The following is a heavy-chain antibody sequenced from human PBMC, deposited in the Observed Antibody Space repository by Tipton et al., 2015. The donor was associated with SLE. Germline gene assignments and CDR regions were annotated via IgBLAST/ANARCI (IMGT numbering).Heavy chain of an antibody. D-gene: IGHD3-3*01. CDR3: ARSPGRLRSMDY. Sequence: TLPLTCTVSGGSINSYYWSWIRQPPGKGLEWIGYIYYSGSTNCKPSLKSRVTMSVDTSKNQFSLKLNSVTAADTAMYFCARSPGRLRSMDYWGQGTLVTVSS. V-gene: IGHV4-59*01. J-gene: IGHJ4*02. CDR1: GGSINSYY. CDR2: IYYSGST.